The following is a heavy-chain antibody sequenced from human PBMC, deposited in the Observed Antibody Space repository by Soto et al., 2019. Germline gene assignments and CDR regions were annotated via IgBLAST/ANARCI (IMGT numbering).Heavy chain of an antibody. V-gene: IGHV3-11*01. CDR2: IDTSGTKI. D-gene: IGHD3-3*01. Sequence: PGGSLRLSCAASGYTFSDYYMSWIRQAPGKGLEWISYIDTSGTKIYYADSVKGRFTITRDNAKNSLYLEMNSLRDEDTAVYYCASHYDMWSGYLSPVDYWGQGTRVTVAS. CDR1: GYTFSDYY. CDR3: ASHYDMWSGYLSPVDY. J-gene: IGHJ4*02.